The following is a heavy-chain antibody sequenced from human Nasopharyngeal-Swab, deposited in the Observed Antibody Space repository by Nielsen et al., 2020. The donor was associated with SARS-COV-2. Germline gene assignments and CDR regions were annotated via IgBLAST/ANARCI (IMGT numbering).Heavy chain of an antibody. V-gene: IGHV1-18*01. J-gene: IGHJ4*02. D-gene: IGHD3-3*01. CDR1: GYTFTSYG. CDR2: ISAYNGST. CDR3: ARHYDFWSGYLPYYFDY. Sequence: ASVKVSCKASGYTFTSYGISWVRQAPGQGLEWMGWISAYNGSTNYAQKLQGRVTMTTDTSTSTAYMELRSLRSDDPAVYYCARHYDFWSGYLPYYFDYWGQGTLVTVSS.